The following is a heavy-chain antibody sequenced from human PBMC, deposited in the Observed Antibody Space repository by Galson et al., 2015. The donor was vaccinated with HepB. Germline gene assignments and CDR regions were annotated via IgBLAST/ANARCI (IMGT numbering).Heavy chain of an antibody. CDR3: ARDASTAMITLDY. D-gene: IGHD5-18*01. J-gene: IGHJ4*02. CDR1: GYTFTSHI. CDR2: INAGNGDT. V-gene: IGHV1-3*01. Sequence: ASGYTFTSHIIHWVRQAPGQRLEWMGWINAGNGDTKYSQKFQVRVSITRDTSASTAYMDLSSLRSEDTAMYYCARDASTAMITLDYWGQGTLVTVSS.